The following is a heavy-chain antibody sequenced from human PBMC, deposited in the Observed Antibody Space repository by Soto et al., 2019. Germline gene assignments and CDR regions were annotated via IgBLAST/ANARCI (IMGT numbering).Heavy chain of an antibody. J-gene: IGHJ6*03. CDR1: GFTFDDYA. CDR3: AKGSGSYYSYYIDV. CDR2: ISWNSASI. D-gene: IGHD3-10*01. V-gene: IGHV3-9*01. Sequence: GGSVRLSCAASGFTFDDYAMHWVRQAPGKGLEWVSCISWNSASIGYGDSVKGRFTISRDNAKNSLYLQLNSLRAEDTALYYCAKGSGSYYSYYIDVWGKGNTVT.